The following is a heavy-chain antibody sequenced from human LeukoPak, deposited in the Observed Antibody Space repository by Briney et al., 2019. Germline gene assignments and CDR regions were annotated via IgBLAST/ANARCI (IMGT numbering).Heavy chain of an antibody. Sequence: SGGSLRLSCAASGFTFSSYEMNWVRQAPGKGLEWVSYISSSGSTIYYADSVKGRFTISRDNAKNSLYLQMNSLRAEDTAVYYCARGIQLWSPWDYWGQGTLVTVSS. CDR1: GFTFSSYE. D-gene: IGHD5-18*01. J-gene: IGHJ4*02. CDR2: ISSSGSTI. CDR3: ARGIQLWSPWDY. V-gene: IGHV3-48*03.